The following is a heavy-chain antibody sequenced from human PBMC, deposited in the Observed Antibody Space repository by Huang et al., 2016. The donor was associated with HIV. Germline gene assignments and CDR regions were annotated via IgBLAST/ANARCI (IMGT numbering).Heavy chain of an antibody. J-gene: IGHJ4*02. V-gene: IGHV4-39*01. Sequence: QLQLQESGPGLVKPSETLSLTCTVSGGAISSGSYYWGWIRQPPGKGLGWIGSIYYRGKTDYNPSLKSRVTISVDTAKNQFSLGRSSVTASETAVYYCARHDIYCSDGSCSGFDYWGQGSLVTVSS. CDR3: ARHDIYCSDGSCSGFDY. D-gene: IGHD2-15*01. CDR1: GGAISSGSYY. CDR2: IYYRGKT.